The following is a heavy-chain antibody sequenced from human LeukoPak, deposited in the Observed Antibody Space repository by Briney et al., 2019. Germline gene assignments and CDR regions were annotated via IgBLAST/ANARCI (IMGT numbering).Heavy chain of an antibody. CDR1: GYTFTSYG. CDR2: ISAYNGNT. Sequence: ASVKVSCEASGYTFTSYGISWVRQAPGQGLEWMGWISAYNGNTNYAQKLQGRVTMTTDTSTSTAYMELRSLRSDDTAVYHCARDANIVVVPAANYYYYYGMDVWGQGTTVTVSS. CDR3: ARDANIVVVPAANYYYYYGMDV. D-gene: IGHD2-2*01. V-gene: IGHV1-18*01. J-gene: IGHJ6*02.